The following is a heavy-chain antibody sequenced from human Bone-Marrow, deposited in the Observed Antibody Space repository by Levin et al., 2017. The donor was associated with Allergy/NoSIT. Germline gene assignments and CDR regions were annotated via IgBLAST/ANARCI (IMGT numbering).Heavy chain of an antibody. CDR2: ISIGGDNI. CDR3: ARASSGTLFDY. J-gene: IGHJ4*02. Sequence: PGGSLRLSCAASGFTFSSHSMNWVRQAPGKGLEWVSYISIGGDNIYYADSVKGRFTISRDNAQNSLYLQMSSLRDEDTAVYYCARASSGTLFDYWGQGTLVTVSA. D-gene: IGHD6-19*01. CDR1: GFTFSSHS. V-gene: IGHV3-48*02.